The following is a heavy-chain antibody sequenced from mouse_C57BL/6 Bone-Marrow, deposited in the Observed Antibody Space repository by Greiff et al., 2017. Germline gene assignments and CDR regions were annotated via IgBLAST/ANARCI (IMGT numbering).Heavy chain of an antibody. Sequence: QVQLQQPGAELVKPGASVKMSCKASGYTFTSYWITWVKQRPGQGLEWIGDIYPGSGSTNYNEKFKSKATLTVDTSSSTAYMQLSSLTSADSAVYYCAREEVITTVEDYWGQGTTLTVSS. J-gene: IGHJ2*01. D-gene: IGHD1-1*01. CDR3: AREEVITTVEDY. CDR1: GYTFTSYW. V-gene: IGHV1-55*01. CDR2: IYPGSGST.